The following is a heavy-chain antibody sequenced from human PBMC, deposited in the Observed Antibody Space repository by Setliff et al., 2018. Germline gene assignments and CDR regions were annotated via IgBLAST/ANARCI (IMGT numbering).Heavy chain of an antibody. J-gene: IGHJ6*03. V-gene: IGHV4-59*11. CDR3: ARAPGRQDYHYMEL. Sequence: PSETLSLTCTVSGASINNHYWAWTRQPPGKGLEWIGYVSHSGSTDYNPSLRSRVTVSVDTSRIHFSLKLRSVTAADTAVYYCARAPGRQDYHYMELWGKGTTVTVSS. CDR1: GASINNHY. D-gene: IGHD2-15*01. CDR2: VSHSGST.